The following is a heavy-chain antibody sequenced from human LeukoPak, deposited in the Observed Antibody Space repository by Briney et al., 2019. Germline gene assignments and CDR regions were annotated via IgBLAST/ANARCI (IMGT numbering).Heavy chain of an antibody. CDR2: INHSGST. CDR1: GGSFSGYY. Sequence: PSETLPLTCAVYGGSFSGYYWSWIRQPPGKGLEWIGEINHSGSTNYNPSLKSRVTISVDTSKNQFSLKLSSVTAADTAVYYCARGLYYYGSGSYYPLYYYYGMDVWGQGTTVTVSS. V-gene: IGHV4-34*01. J-gene: IGHJ6*02. CDR3: ARGLYYYGSGSYYPLYYYYGMDV. D-gene: IGHD3-10*01.